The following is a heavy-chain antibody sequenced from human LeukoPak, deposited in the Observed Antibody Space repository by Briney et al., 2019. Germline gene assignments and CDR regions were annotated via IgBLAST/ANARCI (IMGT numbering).Heavy chain of an antibody. CDR3: AHRSSEGYCSSTSCYYFDY. CDR1: GFSLSTSGVG. J-gene: IGHJ4*02. V-gene: IGHV2-5*02. Sequence: SGPTLVNPTQTLTLTCTFSGFSLSTSGVGVGWIRQPPGKALEWLALIYWDDDKRYSPSLKSRLTITKDTSKNQVVLTMTNMDPVDTATYYCAHRSSEGYCSSTSCYYFDYWGQGTLVTVSS. D-gene: IGHD2-2*01. CDR2: IYWDDDK.